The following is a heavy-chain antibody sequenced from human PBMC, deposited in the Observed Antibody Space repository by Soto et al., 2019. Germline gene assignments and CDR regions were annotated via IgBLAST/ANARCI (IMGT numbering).Heavy chain of an antibody. CDR3: ARGGHVVVVTAAFDY. CDR1: GYSFTTYY. CDR2: IDPSGGHT. V-gene: IGHV1-46*03. D-gene: IGHD2-21*02. Sequence: ASVKVSCKASGYSFTTYYIHWVRQAPGQGLEWMGTIDPSGGHTTYAQKFLGRVTMTRDTSTSTLYMEVTRLRSEDTAVYYCARGGHVVVVTAAFDYWGQGTLVTVSS. J-gene: IGHJ4*02.